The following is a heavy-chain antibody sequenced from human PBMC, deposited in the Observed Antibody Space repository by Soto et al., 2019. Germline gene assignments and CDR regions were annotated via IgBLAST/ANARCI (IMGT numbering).Heavy chain of an antibody. J-gene: IGHJ5*02. CDR1: GFTFSSYS. V-gene: IGHV3-23*01. CDR2: ISGSGVST. Sequence: PGGSLRLSCAASGFTFSSYSMSWVRQAPWKGLEWVSAISGSGVSTYYADSVKGRFTISRDNSKNTLYLQMNSLRAEDTAVYYCAKGRSYLHPGFDPWGQGTLLTLCS. CDR3: AKGRSYLHPGFDP. D-gene: IGHD2-8*01.